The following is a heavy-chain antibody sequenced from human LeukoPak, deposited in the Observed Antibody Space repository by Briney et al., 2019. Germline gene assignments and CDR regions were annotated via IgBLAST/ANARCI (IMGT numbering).Heavy chain of an antibody. J-gene: IGHJ3*02. CDR2: IYYSGST. V-gene: IGHV4-59*01. D-gene: IGHD6-13*01. Sequence: PSETLSLTCTVSGGSISSYYWSWIRQPPGKGLEWIGYIYYSGSTNYNPSLKSRVTISVDTSKNQFSLKLSSVTAADTAVYYCARALGYSSPDAFDIWDQGTMVTVSS. CDR3: ARALGYSSPDAFDI. CDR1: GGSISSYY.